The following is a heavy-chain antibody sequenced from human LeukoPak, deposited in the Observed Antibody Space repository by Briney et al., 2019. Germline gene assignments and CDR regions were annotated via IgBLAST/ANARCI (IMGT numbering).Heavy chain of an antibody. CDR1: GGSFSGYH. J-gene: IGHJ3*02. D-gene: IGHD4-23*01. CDR3: AGSYGGNAVGPFDI. CDR2: VSQSGGA. V-gene: IGHV4-34*01. Sequence: SETLSLTFAVSGGSFSGYHCSSMRQTPGKGLERIAEVSQSGGASYNPCLKSRVTISVETSTNHFSLKLNSVTAADTAMYYCAGSYGGNAVGPFDIWGQGTTVIVSS.